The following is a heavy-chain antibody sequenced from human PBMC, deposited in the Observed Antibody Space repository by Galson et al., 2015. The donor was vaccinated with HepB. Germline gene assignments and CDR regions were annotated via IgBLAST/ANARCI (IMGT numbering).Heavy chain of an antibody. Sequence: SLRLSCAAFGFTFKTYGMHWVRQAPGKGLEWVAIIYYDGSNKYYADSVKGRFTISRDNSKNTVYLQMNSLRAEDTAVYYCTGYRGGPQELNSFDIWGQGTMVTVSS. CDR1: GFTFKTYG. J-gene: IGHJ3*02. CDR3: TGYRGGPQELNSFDI. CDR2: IYYDGSNK. V-gene: IGHV3-33*01. D-gene: IGHD1-7*01.